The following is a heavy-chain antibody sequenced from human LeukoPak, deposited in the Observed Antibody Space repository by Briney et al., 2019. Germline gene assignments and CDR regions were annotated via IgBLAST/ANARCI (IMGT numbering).Heavy chain of an antibody. CDR1: GGSFSGYY. V-gene: IGHV4-34*01. D-gene: IGHD2-15*01. Sequence: SETLSLTCAVYGGSFSGYYWSWIRQPPGKGLEWIGEINHSGSTNYNPSLKSRLSISIETSKKQFSLRLSSVTVADTAVYFCARTHVVTATVDLWGQGTLVTVSS. J-gene: IGHJ5*02. CDR3: ARTHVVTATVDL. CDR2: INHSGST.